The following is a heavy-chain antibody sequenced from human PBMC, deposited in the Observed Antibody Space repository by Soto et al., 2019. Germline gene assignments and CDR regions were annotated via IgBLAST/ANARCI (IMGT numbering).Heavy chain of an antibody. J-gene: IGHJ4*02. Sequence: QVQLVQSGAEVKKPGSSVKVSCKASGGTFSSYAISWVRQAPGQGLEWMGGIIPIFGTANYAQKFQGRVTITADESTSTAYMELSSLRSEDTAVYYCAGSIFGVPWGPFYFDYWGQGTLVTVSS. V-gene: IGHV1-69*01. CDR3: AGSIFGVPWGPFYFDY. CDR1: GGTFSSYA. D-gene: IGHD3-3*01. CDR2: IIPIFGTA.